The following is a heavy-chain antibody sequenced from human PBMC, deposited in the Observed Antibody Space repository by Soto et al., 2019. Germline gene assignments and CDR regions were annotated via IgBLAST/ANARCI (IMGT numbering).Heavy chain of an antibody. J-gene: IGHJ4*02. D-gene: IGHD3-22*01. Sequence: TLSLTCAVSGGSISSGGYYWSWIRQHPGKGLEWIGYIYYSGSTHYSSSLKSRVTMSIDTSKNQFPLKLTSVTAADTAVYYCARLSSIDSSGYYLDYWGQGTLVTVSS. CDR1: GGSISSGGYY. CDR2: IYYSGST. CDR3: ARLSSIDSSGYYLDY. V-gene: IGHV4-31*11.